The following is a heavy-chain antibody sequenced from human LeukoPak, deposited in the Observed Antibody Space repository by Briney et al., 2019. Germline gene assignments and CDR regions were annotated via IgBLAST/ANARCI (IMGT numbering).Heavy chain of an antibody. CDR3: ARGKHRVVVTGGFDY. D-gene: IGHD2-21*02. CDR2: ISYDGSNK. V-gene: IGHV3-30*04. Sequence: GRSLRLSCAASGFTFSSYAMHWVRQAPGKGREWGAVISYDGSNKYYADSVKGRFTISRDNSKNTLYLQMDSLRAEDTGVYYGARGKHRVVVTGGFDYWGQGTLVTVSS. J-gene: IGHJ4*02. CDR1: GFTFSSYA.